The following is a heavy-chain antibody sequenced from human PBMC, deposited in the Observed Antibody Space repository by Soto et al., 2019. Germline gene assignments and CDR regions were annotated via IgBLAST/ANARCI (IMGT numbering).Heavy chain of an antibody. Sequence: TSDTLSLTCAVSGGSISGINWWSWVRQPPGKGLEWIGEVYHSGTTNYNPSLKSRVTISVDKSKNQFSLKLSSVTAAVTAVYYCARFGGGMDVWGQGTTVTVSS. V-gene: IGHV4-4*02. CDR3: ARFGGGMDV. D-gene: IGHD3-10*01. J-gene: IGHJ6*02. CDR1: GGSISGINW. CDR2: VYHSGTT.